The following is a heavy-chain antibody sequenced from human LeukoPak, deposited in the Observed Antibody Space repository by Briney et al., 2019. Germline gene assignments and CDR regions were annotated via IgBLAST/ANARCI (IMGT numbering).Heavy chain of an antibody. CDR2: ISSSSSYI. J-gene: IGHJ4*02. D-gene: IGHD6-19*01. V-gene: IGHV3-21*01. Sequence: GGSLRLSCAASGFTFSSYAMSWVRQAPGKGLGWASSISSSSSYIYYADSVKGRFTISRDNAKNSLYLQMNSLRAEDTAVYYCARDPPRGAVAANYWGQGTLVTVSS. CDR1: GFTFSSYA. CDR3: ARDPPRGAVAANY.